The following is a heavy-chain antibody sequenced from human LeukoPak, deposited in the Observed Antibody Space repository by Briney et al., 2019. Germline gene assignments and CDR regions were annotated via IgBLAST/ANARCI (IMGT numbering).Heavy chain of an antibody. CDR2: IYHSGST. V-gene: IGHV4-30-2*01. Sequence: SQTLSLTCTVSGGSISSGGYYWSWIRQPPGKGLEWIGYIYHSGSTYYNPSLKSRVTISVDRSKNQFSLKLSSVTAADTAVYYCAREVFEVVPAAIRSEPRRFDYWGQGTLVTVSS. CDR1: GGSISSGGYY. CDR3: AREVFEVVPAAIRSEPRRFDY. D-gene: IGHD2-2*02. J-gene: IGHJ4*02.